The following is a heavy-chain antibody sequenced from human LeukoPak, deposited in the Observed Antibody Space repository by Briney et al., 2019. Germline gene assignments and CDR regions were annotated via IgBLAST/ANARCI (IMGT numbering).Heavy chain of an antibody. CDR2: IYTSGST. J-gene: IGHJ6*03. V-gene: IGHV4-4*07. D-gene: IGHD6-13*01. CDR3: ARDLGAAVGPYYYMDV. Sequence: PSETLSLTCTVSGGSISSYYWSWIRQPAGKGLEWIGRIYTSGSTNYNPSLKSRVTISVDKSKNQFSLKLSSVTAADTAVYYCARDLGAAVGPYYYMDVWGKGTTVTVSS. CDR1: GGSISSYY.